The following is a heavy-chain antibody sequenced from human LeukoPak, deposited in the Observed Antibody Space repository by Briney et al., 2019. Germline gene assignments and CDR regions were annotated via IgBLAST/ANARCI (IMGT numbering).Heavy chain of an antibody. V-gene: IGHV3-21*01. D-gene: IGHD1-26*01. CDR1: GFTFSRYS. CDR3: AREFDGSASGAGY. CDR2: MSSSSGLI. J-gene: IGHJ4*02. Sequence: GGSLRLSCAASGFTFSRYSMNWVRQAPGKGLEWVSSMSSSSGLIYYGDAVKGRFTVSRDNAKRSLKLQMNSLRADDTAVYYCAREFDGSASGAGYWGQGTLVTVSS.